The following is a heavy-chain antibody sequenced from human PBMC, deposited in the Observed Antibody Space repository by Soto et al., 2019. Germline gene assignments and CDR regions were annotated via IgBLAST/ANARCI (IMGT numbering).Heavy chain of an antibody. J-gene: IGHJ3*02. CDR1: GYSFTSYD. Sequence: QVQLVQSGAEVKKPGASVKVSCKASGYSFTSYDINWVRQATGQGLEWMGWMNPNSGNTGYAQKFQGRITMTRNTSISTANMELRSLRSEHTAVYYCARAHGTFDIWGQGTMVTFSS. CDR2: MNPNSGNT. D-gene: IGHD1-26*01. CDR3: ARAHGTFDI. V-gene: IGHV1-8*01.